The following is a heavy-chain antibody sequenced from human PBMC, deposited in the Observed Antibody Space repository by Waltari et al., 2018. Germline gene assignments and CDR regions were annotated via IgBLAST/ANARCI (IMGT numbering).Heavy chain of an antibody. J-gene: IGHJ4*02. CDR2: IYTSGST. CDR1: GGPISSGSYY. Sequence: QVQLQESGPGLVKPSQTLSLTCTVSGGPISSGSYYWSWIRQPAGKGLEWIGRIYTSGSTNYNPSLKSRVTISVDTSKNQFSLKLSSVTATDTAVYYCARDWGGLYYFDYWGQGTLVTVSS. D-gene: IGHD3-16*01. CDR3: ARDWGGLYYFDY. V-gene: IGHV4-61*02.